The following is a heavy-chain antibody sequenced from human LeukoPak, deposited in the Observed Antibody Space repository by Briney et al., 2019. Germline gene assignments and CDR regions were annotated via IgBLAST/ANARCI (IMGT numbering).Heavy chain of an antibody. CDR2: IYTSGST. Sequence: SETLSFTCTVSGGSISSGSYYWSWIRQPAGKGLEWIGRIYTSGSTNYNPSLKSRVTISVDTSKNQFSLKLSSVTAADTAVYYCARGRNGAAAGVKAAEYFQHWGQGTLVTVSS. CDR3: ARGRNGAAAGVKAAEYFQH. CDR1: GGSISSGSYY. V-gene: IGHV4-61*02. J-gene: IGHJ1*01. D-gene: IGHD6-13*01.